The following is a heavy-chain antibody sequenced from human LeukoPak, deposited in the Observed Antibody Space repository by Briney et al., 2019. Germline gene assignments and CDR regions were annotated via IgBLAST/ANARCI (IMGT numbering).Heavy chain of an antibody. CDR3: ARDYVVPAAIGNLNWFDP. CDR2: ISSSSSYI. J-gene: IGHJ5*02. Sequence: PGGSLRLSCAASGFTFSSYSMNWVRQAPGKGLEWVSSISSSSSYIYYADSVKGRFTISRDNAKNSLYLQMNSLRAEDTAVYYCARDYVVPAAIGNLNWFDPWGQGNLVTVSS. D-gene: IGHD2-2*02. CDR1: GFTFSSYS. V-gene: IGHV3-21*01.